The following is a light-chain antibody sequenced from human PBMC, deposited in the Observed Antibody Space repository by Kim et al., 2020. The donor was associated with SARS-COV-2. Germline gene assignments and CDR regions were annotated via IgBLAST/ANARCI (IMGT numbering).Light chain of an antibody. CDR1: QSVSSN. J-gene: IGKJ1*01. CDR2: GAS. V-gene: IGKV3-15*01. CDR3: QQYNNWPPLVT. Sequence: EIVMTQSPATLSVSPGERATLSCRASQSVSSNLAWYQQKPGQAPRLLIYGASTRATGIPARFSGSESGTEFTLTISSLQSEDFAVYYCQQYNNWPPLVTFGQGTKVDIK.